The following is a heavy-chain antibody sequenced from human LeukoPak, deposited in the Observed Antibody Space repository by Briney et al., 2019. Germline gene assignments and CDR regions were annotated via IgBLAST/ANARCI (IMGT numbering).Heavy chain of an antibody. J-gene: IGHJ4*02. CDR1: GFTFTSYW. CDR2: IKQDGSEK. D-gene: IGHD5-18*01. Sequence: PGGSLRLSCAASGFTFTSYWMRWVRQTPGKGLEWVAIIKQDGSEKFYVDSVKGRFTISRDNAKNSLYLQMNTLRAEDTAVYFCARGFSYGSDYFDHWGQGTPVTVSS. CDR3: ARGFSYGSDYFDH. V-gene: IGHV3-7*03.